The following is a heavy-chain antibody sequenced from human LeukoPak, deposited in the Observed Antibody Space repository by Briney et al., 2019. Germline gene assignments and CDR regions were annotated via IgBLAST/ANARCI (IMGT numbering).Heavy chain of an antibody. CDR2: IRYDGSNN. D-gene: IGHD4/OR15-4a*01. CDR1: GFTFSSYG. J-gene: IGHJ4*02. V-gene: IGHV3-30*02. Sequence: PGVSLRLSCAASGFTFSSYGMHWVRQAPGKGLEGVAFIRYDGSNNYYAHSVKGRFTISRDNSKNTLHLQMNSLRAEDTAVYYCARRAGAYSHPYDYWGQGTLVTVSS. CDR3: ARRAGAYSHPYDY.